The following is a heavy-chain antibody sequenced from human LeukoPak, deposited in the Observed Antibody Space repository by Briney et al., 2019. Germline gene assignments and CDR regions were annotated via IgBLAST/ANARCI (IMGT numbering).Heavy chain of an antibody. CDR2: ISSSSSTI. CDR3: ARDRSLYCSSTSCYTGPDY. Sequence: GGSLRLSCAASGFTFSSYSMNWVRQAPGKELEWVSYISSSSSTIYYADSVKGRFTISRDNAKNSLYLQMNSLRAEDTAVYYCARDRSLYCSSTSCYTGPDYWGQGTLVTVSS. V-gene: IGHV3-48*01. J-gene: IGHJ4*02. CDR1: GFTFSSYS. D-gene: IGHD2-2*02.